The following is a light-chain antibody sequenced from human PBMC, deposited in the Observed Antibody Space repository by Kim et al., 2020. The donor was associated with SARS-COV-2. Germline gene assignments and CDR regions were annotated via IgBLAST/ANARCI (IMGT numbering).Light chain of an antibody. J-gene: IGLJ1*01. CDR2: QDN. Sequence: PGQTARTTSSGYNLGVKSVSWYQQKPGPSPVVVIYQDNQRPSGIPERFSGSNSGNTATLTIRGTQAMDEADYYCQAWDSSTHNYVFGAGTKFTVL. CDR1: NLGVKS. V-gene: IGLV3-1*01. CDR3: QAWDSSTHNYV.